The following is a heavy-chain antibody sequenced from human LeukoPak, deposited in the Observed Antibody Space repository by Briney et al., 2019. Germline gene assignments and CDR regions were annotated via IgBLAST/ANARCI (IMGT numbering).Heavy chain of an antibody. CDR2: INTDGSST. CDR1: GFTFSSYW. Sequence: PGGSLRLSCAASGFTFSSYWMHWVRQAPGKGLVWVSRINTDGSSTSYADSVKGRFTISRDNAKNTLYLQMNSLRAGDTAVYYCARGGGITGTTWIDYWGQGTLVTVSS. CDR3: ARGGGITGTTWIDY. D-gene: IGHD1-7*01. V-gene: IGHV3-74*01. J-gene: IGHJ4*02.